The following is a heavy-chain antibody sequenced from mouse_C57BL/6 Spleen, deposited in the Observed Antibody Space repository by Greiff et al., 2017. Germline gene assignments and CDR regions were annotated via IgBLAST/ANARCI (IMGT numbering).Heavy chain of an antibody. Sequence: EVKLMESEGGLVQPGSSMKLSCTASGFTFSDYYMAWVRQVPEKGLEWVANINYDGSSTYYLDSLKSRFIISRDNAKNIRYLQMSSLKSEDTATYYCARVYYGNYDWYFDVWGTGTTVTVSS. D-gene: IGHD2-1*01. CDR3: ARVYYGNYDWYFDV. J-gene: IGHJ1*03. CDR1: GFTFSDYY. V-gene: IGHV5-16*01. CDR2: INYDGSST.